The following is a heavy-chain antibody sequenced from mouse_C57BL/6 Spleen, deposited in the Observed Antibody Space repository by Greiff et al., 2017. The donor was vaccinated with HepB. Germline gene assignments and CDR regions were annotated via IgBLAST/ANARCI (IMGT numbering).Heavy chain of an antibody. Sequence: EVQLVESEGGLVQPGSSMKLSCTASGFTFSDYYMAWVRQVPEKGLEWVANINYDGSSTYYLDSLKSRFIISRDNAKNILYLQMSSLKSEDTATYYCAREGGYYAMDYWGQGTSVTVSS. CDR2: INYDGSST. CDR1: GFTFSDYY. CDR3: AREGGYYAMDY. J-gene: IGHJ4*01. D-gene: IGHD1-1*02. V-gene: IGHV5-16*01.